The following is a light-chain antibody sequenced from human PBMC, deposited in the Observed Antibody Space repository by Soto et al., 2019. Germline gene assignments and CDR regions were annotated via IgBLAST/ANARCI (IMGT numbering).Light chain of an antibody. J-gene: IGKJ2*01. V-gene: IGKV3-11*01. CDR2: DAS. CDR3: QQRFNWPRFT. Sequence: EIVLTQSPATLSLSPGERATLSCRASQSVSSYLAWYQQKPGQAPRLLIYDASNRATGIPARFSGGGSGTVFTLPISSLESEDFAVYYCQQRFNWPRFTFGQGTKLEIK. CDR1: QSVSSY.